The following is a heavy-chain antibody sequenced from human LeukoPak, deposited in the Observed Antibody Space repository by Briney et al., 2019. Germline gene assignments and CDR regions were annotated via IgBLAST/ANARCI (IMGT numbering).Heavy chain of an antibody. D-gene: IGHD3-22*01. Sequence: GGSLRLSCAASGFTFSDYSINWVRQAPGKGLEWVSYISSSSSTIYYADSVKGRFTISRDNAKNSLYLQMNSLRAEDTAVYYCATYSSLNRREFQFWGQGTLLTVSS. V-gene: IGHV3-48*04. J-gene: IGHJ1*01. CDR1: GFTFSDYS. CDR3: ATYSSLNRREFQF. CDR2: ISSSSSTI.